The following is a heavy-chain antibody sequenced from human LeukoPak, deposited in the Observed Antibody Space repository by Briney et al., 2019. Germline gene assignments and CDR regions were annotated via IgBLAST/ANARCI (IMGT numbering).Heavy chain of an antibody. CDR1: GYTFTSYG. V-gene: IGHV1-18*01. Sequence: GASVKVSCKASGYTFTSYGITWVRQAPGQGLEWMGWVSVYNGNTNYAQKLQGRVTMTTDTSTSTAYMDLRSLRSDDTAVYYCARGGAGYYPPGFDYWGQGTLVTVSS. CDR2: VSVYNGNT. J-gene: IGHJ4*02. D-gene: IGHD3-22*01. CDR3: ARGGAGYYPPGFDY.